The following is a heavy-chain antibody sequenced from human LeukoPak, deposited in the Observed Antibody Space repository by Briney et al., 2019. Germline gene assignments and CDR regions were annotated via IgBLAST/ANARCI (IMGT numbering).Heavy chain of an antibody. CDR2: ISSSSSYI. CDR3: ASSPGGYYDRSGLINVPFDY. J-gene: IGHJ4*02. D-gene: IGHD3-22*01. Sequence: GGSLRLSCAASGFTFSGYSMNWVRQAPGKGLEWVSSISSSSSYIYYADSVKGRFTISRDNAKNSLYLQMNSLRAEDTAVYYCASSPGGYYDRSGLINVPFDYWGQGTLVTVSS. V-gene: IGHV3-21*01. CDR1: GFTFSGYS.